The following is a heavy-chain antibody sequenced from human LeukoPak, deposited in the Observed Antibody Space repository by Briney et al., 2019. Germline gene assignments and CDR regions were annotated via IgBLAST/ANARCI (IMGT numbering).Heavy chain of an antibody. CDR1: GFTFSSYW. V-gene: IGHV3-7*04. CDR3: ARVRTGTTNWFDP. CDR2: INQDGGGK. J-gene: IGHJ5*02. D-gene: IGHD1-1*01. Sequence: GGSLRLSCAASGFTFSSYWMSWVRQAPGKGLEWVATINQDGGGKYYVDSVKGRFTISRDNAKNSLHLQMSSLRAEDTAVYYCARVRTGTTNWFDPWGQGTLVTVSS.